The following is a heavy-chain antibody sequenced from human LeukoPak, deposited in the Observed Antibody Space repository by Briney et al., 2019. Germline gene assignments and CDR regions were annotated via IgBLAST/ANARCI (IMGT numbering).Heavy chain of an antibody. CDR2: ISSSSSYI. CDR3: ARGGVDYGGKGNYYYDMDV. V-gene: IGHV3-21*01. J-gene: IGHJ6*03. D-gene: IGHD4-23*01. Sequence: PGGSLRLSCAASGFTFSSYSMNWVRQAPGKGLEWVSSISSSSSYIYYADSVKGRFTISRDNAKNSLYLRMNSLRDEDTAVYYCARGGVDYGGKGNYYYDMDVWGKGTTVTVSS. CDR1: GFTFSSYS.